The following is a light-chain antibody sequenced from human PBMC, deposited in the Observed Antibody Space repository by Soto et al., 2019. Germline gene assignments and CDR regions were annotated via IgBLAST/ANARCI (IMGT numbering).Light chain of an antibody. J-gene: IGKJ1*01. CDR1: QTISSW. CDR3: LQHNSYSWT. CDR2: AAS. V-gene: IGKV1-5*01. Sequence: DIQMTQSPSTLSASVGDRVTIACRASQTISSWVAWYQQKPGKAPRLLIYAASSLQSGVPSRFSGSGFGTEFTLTISSLQPEDFATYYCLQHNSYSWTFGQGTKVDIK.